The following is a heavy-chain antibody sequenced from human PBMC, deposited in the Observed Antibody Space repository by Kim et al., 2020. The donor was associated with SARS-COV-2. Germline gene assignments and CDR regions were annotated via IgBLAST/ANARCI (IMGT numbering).Heavy chain of an antibody. CDR2: ISYDGSNK. D-gene: IGHD1-7*01. J-gene: IGHJ4*02. CDR3: AESELGGLDY. CDR1: GFTFSSYA. Sequence: GGSLRLSCAASGFTFSSYAMHWVRQAPGKGLEWVAVISYDGSNKYYADSVKGRFTISRDNSKNTLYLQMNSLRAEDTAVYYCAESELGGLDYWGQGTLVTVSS. V-gene: IGHV3-30*04.